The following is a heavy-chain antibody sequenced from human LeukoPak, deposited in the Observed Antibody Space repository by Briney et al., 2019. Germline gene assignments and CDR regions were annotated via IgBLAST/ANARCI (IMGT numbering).Heavy chain of an antibody. CDR3: ARVTMVRGVITPLRY. CDR1: GYSFTSYW. J-gene: IGHJ4*02. V-gene: IGHV5-51*01. D-gene: IGHD3-10*01. CDR2: IYPGDSDT. Sequence: GESLKISCKGSGYSFTSYWIGWVRQMPGKGLEWMGIIYPGDSDTRYSPSFQGQVTISADKSISTAYLQWSSLKASDTAMYYCARVTMVRGVITPLRYWGQGTLVTVSS.